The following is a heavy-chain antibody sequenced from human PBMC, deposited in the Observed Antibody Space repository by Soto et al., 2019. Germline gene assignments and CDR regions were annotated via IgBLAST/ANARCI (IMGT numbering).Heavy chain of an antibody. CDR2: IDWDDDK. Sequence: SGPTLVNPTQTLTLTCTFSGFSLSTSGMCVSWIRQPPGKALEWLALIDWDDDKYYSTSLKTRLTISKDTSKNQVVLTMTNMDPVDTATYYCARIQGGYSYGFPIYFHYWGQGTLVTVSS. CDR1: GFSLSTSGMC. V-gene: IGHV2-70*01. CDR3: ARIQGGYSYGFPIYFHY. D-gene: IGHD5-18*01. J-gene: IGHJ4*02.